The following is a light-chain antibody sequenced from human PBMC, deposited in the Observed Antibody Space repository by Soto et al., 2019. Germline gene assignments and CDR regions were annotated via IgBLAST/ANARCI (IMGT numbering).Light chain of an antibody. CDR3: QLYGRSTMYT. CDR2: GAF. J-gene: IGKJ2*01. V-gene: IGKV3-20*01. CDR1: QTVRIGY. Sequence: EIVLTQSPGTLSLSPGERATLSCRASQTVRIGYLAWYQQKPGQSPRLLIYGAFTRATGIPDRFSGSGSGTDFTLTISRLEPEDFAVYYCQLYGRSTMYTFGQGTRLEIK.